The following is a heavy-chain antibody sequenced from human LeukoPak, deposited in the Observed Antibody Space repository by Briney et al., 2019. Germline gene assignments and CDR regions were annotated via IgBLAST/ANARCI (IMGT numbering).Heavy chain of an antibody. D-gene: IGHD6-25*01. CDR1: GGSFSGYY. V-gene: IGHV4-34*01. CDR3: ARDRYSSGFDY. Sequence: SETLSLTCAVYGGSFSGYYWSWIRQPPGKGLEWIGEINHSGSTNYNPSLKSRVTISVDTSKNQFSLKLSSVTAADTAVYYCARDRYSSGFDYWGQGTLVTVSS. CDR2: INHSGST. J-gene: IGHJ4*02.